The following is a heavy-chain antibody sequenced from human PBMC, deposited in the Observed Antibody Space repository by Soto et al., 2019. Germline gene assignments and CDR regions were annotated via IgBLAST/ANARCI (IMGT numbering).Heavy chain of an antibody. CDR1: GYTLTELS. CDR3: ATSIRLYNWNYEAFDI. Sequence: RASVKVSCKXSGYTLTELSMHWVRQAPGKGLEWMGGFDPEDGETIYAQKFQGRVTMTEDTSTDTAYMELSSLRSEDTAVYYCATSIRLYNWNYEAFDIWGQGTMVTVSS. CDR2: FDPEDGET. J-gene: IGHJ3*02. D-gene: IGHD1-7*01. V-gene: IGHV1-24*01.